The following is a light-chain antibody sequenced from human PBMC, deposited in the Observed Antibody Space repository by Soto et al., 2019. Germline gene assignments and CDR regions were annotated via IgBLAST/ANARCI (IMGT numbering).Light chain of an antibody. CDR3: AAWDDTLYGLV. Sequence: QSVLTQPPSVSGTPGQRVTISCSGSSSNIGSNTVNWYQQFPGTAPNLVIDSSNQRPSGVPDRFSASKSDTSASLAISGLQSEDEADYYCAAWDDTLYGLVFGGGTKLTVL. CDR2: SSN. V-gene: IGLV1-44*01. CDR1: SSNIGSNT. J-gene: IGLJ2*01.